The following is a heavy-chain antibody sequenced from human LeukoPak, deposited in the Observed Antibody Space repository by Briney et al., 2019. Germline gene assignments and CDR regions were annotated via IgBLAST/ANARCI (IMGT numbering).Heavy chain of an antibody. J-gene: IGHJ3*02. CDR3: ARGFHSSGSSLDI. CDR2: ISSSSSYI. Sequence: GGSLRLSCAASGFTFSNYWMYWVRQAPGKGLEWVSSISSSSSYIYYADSVKGRFTISRDNAKNSLYLQMNSLRAEDTAVYYCARGFHSSGSSLDIWGQGTMVTVSS. D-gene: IGHD3-22*01. CDR1: GFTFSNYW. V-gene: IGHV3-21*01.